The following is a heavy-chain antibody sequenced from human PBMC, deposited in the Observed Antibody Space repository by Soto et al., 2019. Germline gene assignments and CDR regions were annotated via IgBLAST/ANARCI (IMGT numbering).Heavy chain of an antibody. CDR1: GGSIYGYY. CDR3: ARSSLGTAMVHFAF. CDR2: IDYSGGT. V-gene: IGHV4-59*12. D-gene: IGHD2-8*01. Sequence: SETLSLTCTVAGGSIYGYYWSWIRQPPGKGLQWIGYIDYSGGTNDDPSLRSRVTISVDTSKNQFSLKLTSVTAADTAVYYCARSSLGTAMVHFAFWGQGILVTVSS. J-gene: IGHJ4*02.